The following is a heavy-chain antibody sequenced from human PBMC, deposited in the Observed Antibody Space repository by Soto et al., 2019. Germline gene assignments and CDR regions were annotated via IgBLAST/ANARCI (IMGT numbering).Heavy chain of an antibody. CDR1: GGSISSYY. V-gene: IGHV4-59*01. D-gene: IGHD5-12*01. J-gene: IGHJ4*02. CDR2: IYYSVST. Sequence: SETLALTCAFSGGSISSYYGSWIRQPPGKGLEWIGYIYYSVSTNYNPSLKSRVTISVDTSKNQFSLKLSSVTAVDTAVYYCARDSGDGYNYFDYWGQGTLVTVSS. CDR3: ARDSGDGYNYFDY.